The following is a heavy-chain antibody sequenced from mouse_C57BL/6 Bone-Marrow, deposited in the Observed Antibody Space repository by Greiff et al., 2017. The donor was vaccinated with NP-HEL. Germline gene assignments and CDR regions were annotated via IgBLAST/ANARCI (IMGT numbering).Heavy chain of an antibody. V-gene: IGHV1-64*01. CDR2: IHPNSGST. CDR1: GYTFTSYW. J-gene: IGHJ2*01. Sequence: QVQLQQPGAELVKPGASVKLSCKASGYTFTSYWMHWVKQRPGQGLEWIGMIHPNSGSTNYNEKFKSKATLTVDKSSSTAYMQLSSLTSEDSAVYYCARQRGLGRFRDLDYWGKGTTLTVSS. D-gene: IGHD4-1*01. CDR3: ARQRGLGRFRDLDY.